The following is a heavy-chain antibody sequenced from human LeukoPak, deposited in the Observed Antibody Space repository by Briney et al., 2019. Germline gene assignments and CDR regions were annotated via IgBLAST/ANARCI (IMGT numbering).Heavy chain of an antibody. D-gene: IGHD3-16*01. Sequence: SETLSLTCTVSGGSISSSSYYWGWIRQPPGKGLEWIGSMYYSGSTYYNPSLKSRVTISVDTSKNQFSLKLSSVTAADTAIYYCARHRLSGAWYFQNWGQGTLVTVSS. CDR1: GGSISSSSYY. V-gene: IGHV4-39*01. CDR3: ARHRLSGAWYFQN. CDR2: MYYSGST. J-gene: IGHJ1*01.